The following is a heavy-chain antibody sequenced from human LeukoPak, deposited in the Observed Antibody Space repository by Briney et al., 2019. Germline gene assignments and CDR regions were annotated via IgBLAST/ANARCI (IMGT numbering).Heavy chain of an antibody. J-gene: IGHJ4*02. CDR1: GYTFTRYY. CDR2: INPNSGGT. D-gene: IGHD3-22*01. V-gene: IGHV1-2*02. Sequence: ASVKVSCKASGYTFTRYYMHWVRQAPGQGLEWMGWINPNSGGTNYAQKFQGRVTMTRDTSISTAYMELSRLRSDDTAVYYCAREGVDYYDSSGYYYVRVSGFDYWGQGTLVTVSS. CDR3: AREGVDYYDSSGYYYVRVSGFDY.